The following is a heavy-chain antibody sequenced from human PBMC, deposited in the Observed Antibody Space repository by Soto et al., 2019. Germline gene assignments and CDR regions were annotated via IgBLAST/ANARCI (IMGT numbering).Heavy chain of an antibody. V-gene: IGHV4-31*03. J-gene: IGHJ5*02. CDR2: IYYSGST. CDR1: GGSTSSGGYY. Sequence: PSETLSLTGTVSGGSTSSGGYYWSWSLQHPGNGREWIGYIYYSGSTDYNPSLKSRVTISVDTSKNQFSLKLSSVTAADTAVYYCARAANRDEKFDPWGQGTLVTVSS. D-gene: IGHD3-10*01. CDR3: ARAANRDEKFDP.